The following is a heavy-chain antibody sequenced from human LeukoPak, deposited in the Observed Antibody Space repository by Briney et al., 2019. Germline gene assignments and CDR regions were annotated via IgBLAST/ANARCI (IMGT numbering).Heavy chain of an antibody. D-gene: IGHD6-19*01. CDR2: ISSSSTI. CDR3: AMSSGWPDY. V-gene: IGHV3-69-1*01. J-gene: IGHJ4*02. CDR1: GDSISSSRYY. Sequence: ETLSLTCTVSGDSISSSRYYWGWIRQPPGKGLEWVSYISSSSTIYYADSVKGRFTISRDNAKNSLYLQMNSLRAEDTAVYYCAMSSGWPDYWGQGTLVTVSS.